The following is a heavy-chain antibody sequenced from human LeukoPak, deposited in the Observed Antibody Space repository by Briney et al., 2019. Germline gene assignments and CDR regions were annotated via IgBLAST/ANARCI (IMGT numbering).Heavy chain of an antibody. CDR2: INHSGST. CDR3: ASLAVAGEDNDY. Sequence: PSETLSLTCAVYGGSFSGYYWSWIRQPPGKGLEWIGEINHSGSTNYNPSLKSRVTISVDTSKNQFSLELSSVTAADTAVYYCASLAVAGEDNDYWGQGTLVTVSS. D-gene: IGHD6-19*01. V-gene: IGHV4-34*01. CDR1: GGSFSGYY. J-gene: IGHJ4*02.